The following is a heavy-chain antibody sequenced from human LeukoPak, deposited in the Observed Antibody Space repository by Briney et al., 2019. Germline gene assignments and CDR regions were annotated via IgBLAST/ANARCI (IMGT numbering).Heavy chain of an antibody. Sequence: GASVKVSCKASGYTFTGYYMHWVRQAPGQGLEWMGWINPNSGGTNYAQKFQGRVTMTRDTSISTAYMELSRLRSDDTAVYYCARDPSSFYDYGDQTRLYYFDYWGQGTLVTVSS. J-gene: IGHJ4*02. D-gene: IGHD4-17*01. CDR1: GYTFTGYY. V-gene: IGHV1-2*02. CDR2: INPNSGGT. CDR3: ARDPSSFYDYGDQTRLYYFDY.